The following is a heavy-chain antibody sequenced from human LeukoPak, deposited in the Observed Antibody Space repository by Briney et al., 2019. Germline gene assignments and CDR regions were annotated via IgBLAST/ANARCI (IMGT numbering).Heavy chain of an antibody. Sequence: SVKVSCKASGGTFSSYAISWVRQAPGQGLEWMGGIIPISGTANYAQKFQGRVTITADESTSTAYMELSSLRSEDTAVYYCARGRDLDYGGNSGSGYWGQGTLVTVSS. D-gene: IGHD4-23*01. CDR1: GGTFSSYA. CDR3: ARGRDLDYGGNSGSGY. CDR2: IIPISGTA. V-gene: IGHV1-69*01. J-gene: IGHJ4*02.